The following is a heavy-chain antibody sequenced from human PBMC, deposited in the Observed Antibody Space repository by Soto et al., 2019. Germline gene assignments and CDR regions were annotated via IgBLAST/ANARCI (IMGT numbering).Heavy chain of an antibody. CDR3: ARGPSGDKVHY. D-gene: IGHD7-27*01. CDR1: GGSISNYY. V-gene: IGHV4-59*08. Sequence: SETLSLTCTVSGGSISNYYWSWIRQPPGKGLEWIAYIYYSGSTNYNPPLKSRVTISLDTSKNQFSLKLSSLTAADTAVYYCARGPSGDKVHYWGQGALVTVSS. CDR2: IYYSGST. J-gene: IGHJ4*02.